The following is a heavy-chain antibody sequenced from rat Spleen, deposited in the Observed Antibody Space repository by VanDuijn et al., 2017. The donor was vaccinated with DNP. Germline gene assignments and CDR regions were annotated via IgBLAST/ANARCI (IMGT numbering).Heavy chain of an antibody. D-gene: IGHD1-10*01. V-gene: IGHV5-58*01. J-gene: IGHJ2*01. Sequence: EVQLVESGGGLVQPGRSLKLSCVASGFIFSSYWMYWFRQAPGKGLEWVAAITSSGGSTYYPDSVKGRFTISRDNAENTVYLQMNSLRSEDTATYYCVKGGNYLFDYWGQGVMVTVSS. CDR1: GFIFSSYW. CDR3: VKGGNYLFDY. CDR2: ITSSGGST.